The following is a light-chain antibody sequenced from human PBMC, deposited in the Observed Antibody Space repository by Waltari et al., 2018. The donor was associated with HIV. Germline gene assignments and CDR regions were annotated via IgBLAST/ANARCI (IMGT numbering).Light chain of an antibody. CDR1: QSISSY. CDR3: QQSYSTPLF. V-gene: IGKV1-39*01. Sequence: DIQMTQSPSSLSVSVGDRVTITCRASQSISSYLNWYQQKPGKAPKLLIYAASSLQSGVPSRFSGSGSGTDFTLTISSLQPEDFATYYCQQSYSTPLFFGQGTKLEIK. CDR2: AAS. J-gene: IGKJ2*01.